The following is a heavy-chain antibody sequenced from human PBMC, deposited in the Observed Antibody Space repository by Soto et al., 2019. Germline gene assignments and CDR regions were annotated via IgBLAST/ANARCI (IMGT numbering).Heavy chain of an antibody. CDR2: IKNKADGGTT. Sequence: EVQLVESGGDLVKPGGCLRLSCAASGITFTRAWMSWVRQAPGKGLEWVGRIKNKADGGTTDYAAPVGGRFTISRDDSKNTLFLQMNNLETEDTAVYYCTTDPGDYEDFWGQGTLVTVSS. CDR1: GITFTRAW. D-gene: IGHD4-17*01. CDR3: TTDPGDYEDF. V-gene: IGHV3-15*01. J-gene: IGHJ4*02.